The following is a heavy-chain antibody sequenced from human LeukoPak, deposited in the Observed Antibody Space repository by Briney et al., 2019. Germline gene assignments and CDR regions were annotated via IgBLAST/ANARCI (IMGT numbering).Heavy chain of an antibody. CDR2: INHSGST. V-gene: IGHV4-34*01. Sequence: PSETLSLICAVYGGSFSGYYWSWIRQPPGKGVEWIGEINHSGSTNYNPSLKSRVTISVDTSKNQFSLKLSSVTAADTAVYYCARVTDDYGDYYFDYWGQGTLVTVSS. CDR1: GGSFSGYY. J-gene: IGHJ4*02. CDR3: ARVTDDYGDYYFDY. D-gene: IGHD4-17*01.